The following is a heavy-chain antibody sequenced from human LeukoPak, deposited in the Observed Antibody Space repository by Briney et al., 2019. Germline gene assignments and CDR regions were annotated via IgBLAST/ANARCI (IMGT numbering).Heavy chain of an antibody. CDR2: IYYSGST. CDR1: GGSISSYY. Sequence: SETLSLTCTVSGGSISSYYWSWIRQPPGKGLERIGYIYYSGSTNYNPSLKSRVTISVDTSKNQFSLKLSSVTAADTAVYYCARDRNPYSSSWYGQSWFDPWGQGTLVTVSS. D-gene: IGHD6-13*01. J-gene: IGHJ5*02. CDR3: ARDRNPYSSSWYGQSWFDP. V-gene: IGHV4-59*01.